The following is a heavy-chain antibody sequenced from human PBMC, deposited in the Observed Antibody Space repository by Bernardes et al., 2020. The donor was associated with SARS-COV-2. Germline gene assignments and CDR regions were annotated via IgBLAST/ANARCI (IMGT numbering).Heavy chain of an antibody. CDR3: ARGVFGVINAFDY. CDR1: GGSISSYY. V-gene: IGHV4-4*07. D-gene: IGHD3-3*01. Sequence: ETLSLTCTVSGGSISSYYWSWIRQPAAKGLEWIGRIYISGSTDYNPSLNSRVTMSVDTSKNQFSLRLSSVTAADTAVYYCARGVFGVINAFDYWGQGTLVPVSS. CDR2: IYISGST. J-gene: IGHJ4*02.